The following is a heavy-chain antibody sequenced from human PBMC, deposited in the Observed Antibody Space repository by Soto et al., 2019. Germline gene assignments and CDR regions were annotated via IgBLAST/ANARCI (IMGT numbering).Heavy chain of an antibody. CDR1: GFTFSNSW. V-gene: IGHV3-15*01. CDR3: TASIAVIPTAIDY. CDR2: IKSKTDGGAT. J-gene: IGHJ4*02. Sequence: GGSLRLSCAASGFTFSNSWMNWVRQAPGTGQEWVGRIKSKTDGGATDYDAPVKGRFTISRDDSKNTLYLQMNSLKSEDTAVSFCTASIAVIPTAIDYWGQGTLVTVSS. D-gene: IGHD2-2*01.